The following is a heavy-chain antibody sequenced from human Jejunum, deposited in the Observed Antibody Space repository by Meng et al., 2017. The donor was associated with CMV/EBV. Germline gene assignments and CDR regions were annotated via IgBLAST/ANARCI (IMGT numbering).Heavy chain of an antibody. V-gene: IGHV3-7*04. J-gene: IGHJ4*02. D-gene: IGHD4-11*01. CDR2: IKEDGSEK. CDR1: GFTFNNYW. Sequence: GFTFNNYWMTWVRHAPGTGLEWVANIKEDGSEKYYADSVKGRFTISRDNAKNSVYLQMDSLTFEDTAMYYCAKDRLYTNYVSAFDSWGQGTLVTVSS. CDR3: AKDRLYTNYVSAFDS.